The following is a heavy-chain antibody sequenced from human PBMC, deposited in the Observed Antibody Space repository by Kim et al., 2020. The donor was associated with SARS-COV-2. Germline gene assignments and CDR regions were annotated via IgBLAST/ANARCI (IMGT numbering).Heavy chain of an antibody. CDR1: GYTFTSYG. CDR3: ARGCSSTSCYNDGYYYYGMDV. J-gene: IGHJ6*02. Sequence: ASVKVSCKASGYTFTSYGISWVRQAPGQGLEWMGWISAYNGNTNYAQKLQGRVTMTTDTSTSTAYMELRSLRSDDTAVYYCARGCSSTSCYNDGYYYYGMDVWGQGTTVTVFS. CDR2: ISAYNGNT. D-gene: IGHD2-2*02. V-gene: IGHV1-18*01.